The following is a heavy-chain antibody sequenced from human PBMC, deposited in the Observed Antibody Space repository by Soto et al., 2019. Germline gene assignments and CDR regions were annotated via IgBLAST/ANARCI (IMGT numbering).Heavy chain of an antibody. CDR2: ISYDGSNK. J-gene: IGHJ6*02. D-gene: IGHD2-2*02. CDR3: ARDPYTVSSHYYGMDV. Sequence: PGGSLRLSCAASGFTSSSYAMHWVRQAPGKGLEWVAVISYDGSNKYYADSVKGRFTISRDNSKNTLYLQMNSLRAEDTAVYYCARDPYTVSSHYYGMDVWGQGTTVTVSS. CDR1: GFTSSSYA. V-gene: IGHV3-30-3*01.